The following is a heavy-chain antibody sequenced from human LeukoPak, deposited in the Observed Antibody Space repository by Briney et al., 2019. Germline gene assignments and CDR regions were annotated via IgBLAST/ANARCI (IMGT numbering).Heavy chain of an antibody. CDR3: TTRYYYGSGSYYYYYGMDV. J-gene: IGHJ6*04. D-gene: IGHD3-10*01. CDR2: IKSKTDGGTT. CDR1: GFTFSNAW. V-gene: IGHV3-15*01. Sequence: GGSLRLSCAASGFTFSNAWMSWGRQAPGKGLEWVGRIKSKTDGGTTDYAAPVKGRFTISRDDSKNTLYLQMNSLKTEDTAVYYCTTRYYYGSGSYYYYYGMDVWGKGTTVTVSS.